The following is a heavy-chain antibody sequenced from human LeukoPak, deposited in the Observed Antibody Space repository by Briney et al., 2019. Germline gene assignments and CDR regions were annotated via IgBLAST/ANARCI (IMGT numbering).Heavy chain of an antibody. J-gene: IGHJ4*02. CDR1: GFTFSSYW. CDR3: ARWDYYDSSGYSR. CDR2: INSDGSST. V-gene: IGHV3-74*01. Sequence: GGSLRLSCSASGFTFSSYWMHWVRQAPGKGLVCVSRINSDGSSTSYADSVKGRFTISRDNAKNTLYLQMNSLRAEDTAVYYCARWDYYDSSGYSRWGQGTQVTVCS. D-gene: IGHD3-22*01.